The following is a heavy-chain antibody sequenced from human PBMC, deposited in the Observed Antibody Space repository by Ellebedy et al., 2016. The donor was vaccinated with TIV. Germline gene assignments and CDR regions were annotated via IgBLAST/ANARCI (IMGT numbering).Heavy chain of an antibody. CDR3: AREESTGWFWDY. J-gene: IGHJ4*02. CDR1: GYSFASYG. Sequence: ASVKVSCXASGYSFASYGITWVRQAPGQGLEWMGWISTYNGKTESAQKLQGRVTMTTSTSSSTVYMELRSLRSDDTAVYYCAREESTGWFWDYWGQGTLVNVSS. D-gene: IGHD6-13*01. CDR2: ISTYNGKT. V-gene: IGHV1-18*01.